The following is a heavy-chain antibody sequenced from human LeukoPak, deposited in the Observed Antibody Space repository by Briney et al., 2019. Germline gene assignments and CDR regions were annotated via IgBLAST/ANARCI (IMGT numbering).Heavy chain of an antibody. CDR2: IYYSGST. Sequence: PSETLSLTCTVSGGSISSYYWSWIRQPPGKGLEWIGYIYYSGSTNYNPSLKSRVTISVDTSKNQFSLKLSSVTAADTAVYYCARELKTAVPFGYGGQGKLVIVSP. CDR1: GGSISSYY. CDR3: ARELKTAVPFGY. D-gene: IGHD3-3*01. V-gene: IGHV4-59*01. J-gene: IGHJ4*02.